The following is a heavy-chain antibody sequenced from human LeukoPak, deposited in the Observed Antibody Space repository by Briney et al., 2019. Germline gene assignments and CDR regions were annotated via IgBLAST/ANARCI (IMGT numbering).Heavy chain of an antibody. V-gene: IGHV3-23*01. Sequence: GGSLRLSCAASGFTFSSYGMSWVRQAPGKGLEWVSAISGSGGSTYYADSVKGRFTISRDNSKNTLYLQMYSLRAEDTAVYYCAKETTAWGFVDYWGQGTLVTVSS. CDR3: AKETTAWGFVDY. CDR1: GFTFSSYG. CDR2: ISGSGGST. J-gene: IGHJ4*02. D-gene: IGHD1-1*01.